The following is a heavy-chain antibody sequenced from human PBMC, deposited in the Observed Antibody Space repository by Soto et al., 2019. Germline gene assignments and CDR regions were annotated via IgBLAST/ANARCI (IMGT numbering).Heavy chain of an antibody. CDR1: GGSISSGGYY. Sequence: QVQLQESGPGLVKPSQTLSLTCTVSGGSISSGGYYWSWIRQHPRKGLGWIGYIYYSGSTYYNPSLKSRVTISVDTSKNHFSLKLSSVTAADTAVYYCAREAPDYYGSGSYLVYWGQGTHVTFSP. J-gene: IGHJ4*02. CDR2: IYYSGST. D-gene: IGHD3-10*01. CDR3: AREAPDYYGSGSYLVY. V-gene: IGHV4-31*03.